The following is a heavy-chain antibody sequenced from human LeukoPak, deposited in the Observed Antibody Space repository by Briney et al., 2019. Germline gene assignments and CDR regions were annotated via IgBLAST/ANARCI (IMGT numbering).Heavy chain of an antibody. CDR2: TYYSGST. Sequence: NPSETLSLTCTVSGGSISSYYWSWIRQPPGKGLEWIGYTYYSGSTNYNPSLKSRVTISVDTSKNQFSLKLSSVTAADTAVYYCARLGYSSGWFDYWGQGTLVTVSS. J-gene: IGHJ4*02. V-gene: IGHV4-59*08. D-gene: IGHD6-19*01. CDR1: GGSISSYY. CDR3: ARLGYSSGWFDY.